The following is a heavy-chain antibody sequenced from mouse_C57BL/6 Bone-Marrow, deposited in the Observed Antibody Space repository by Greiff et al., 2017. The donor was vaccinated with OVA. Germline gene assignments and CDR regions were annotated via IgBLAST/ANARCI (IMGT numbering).Heavy chain of an antibody. J-gene: IGHJ2*01. V-gene: IGHV14-4*01. CDR2: LDPENGDT. CDR3: TSPDYYGKNY. D-gene: IGHD1-1*01. Sequence: VQLKESGAELVRPGASVKLSCTASGFNIKDDYMHWVKQRPEQGLEWIGWLDPENGDTEYASQFQGKATITADTSSNTAYLQLSSLTSEDTAVYYCTSPDYYGKNYWGQGTTLTVSS. CDR1: GFNIKDDY.